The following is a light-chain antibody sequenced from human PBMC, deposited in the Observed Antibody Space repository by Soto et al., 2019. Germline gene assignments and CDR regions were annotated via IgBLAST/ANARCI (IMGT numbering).Light chain of an antibody. J-gene: IGLJ1*01. CDR2: EVS. CDR1: SSDVGGYNS. CDR3: SSYAASSNYV. V-gene: IGLV2-8*01. Sequence: FCTGTSSDVGGYNSVSWYQQHPGKAPKLMIYEVSKRPSGVPDRFSGSKSGNTASLTVSGLQAEDEADYYCSSYAASSNYVFGTGTKVTVL.